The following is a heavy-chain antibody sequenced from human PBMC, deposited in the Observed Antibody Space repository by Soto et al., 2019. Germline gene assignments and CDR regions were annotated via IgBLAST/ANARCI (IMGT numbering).Heavy chain of an antibody. CDR2: IYHSGST. CDR3: ARAPYERVDFWRGSYFDY. Sequence: SETLSLTCAVSGGSISSGGYSWSWIRQPPGKGLEWIGYIYHSGSTYYNPSLKSRVTISVDRSKNQFSLKLSSVTAADTAVYYCARAPYERVDFWRGSYFDYWGQGTLVTVSS. J-gene: IGHJ4*02. CDR1: GGSISSGGYS. D-gene: IGHD3-3*01. V-gene: IGHV4-30-2*01.